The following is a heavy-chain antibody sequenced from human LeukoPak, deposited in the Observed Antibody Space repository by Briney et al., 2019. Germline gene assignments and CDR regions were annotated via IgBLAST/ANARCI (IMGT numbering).Heavy chain of an antibody. J-gene: IGHJ4*02. D-gene: IGHD3-16*02. CDR3: ARGGALIPIDY. CDR1: GGSISSGGYS. V-gene: IGHV4-30-4*07. Sequence: SQTLSLTCAVSGGSISSGGYSWSWIRQPPGKGLEWIGYIYDSGNTYSNPSLKSRVTISLDTSKNQFSLRLSSVTAADTAVYYCARGGALIPIDYWGQGTLVTVSS. CDR2: IYDSGNT.